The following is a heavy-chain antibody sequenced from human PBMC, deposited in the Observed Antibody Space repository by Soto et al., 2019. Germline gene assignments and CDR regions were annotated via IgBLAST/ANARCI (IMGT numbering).Heavy chain of an antibody. CDR1: GFTFSSYA. CDR3: ARGRIAAAGTEFDY. V-gene: IGHV3-64*01. D-gene: IGHD6-13*01. Sequence: GGSLRLSCAASGFTFSSYAMHWVRQAPGKGLEYVSAISSNGGSTYYANSVKGRLTISRDNSKNTLYLQMGSLRAEDMAVYYCARGRIAAAGTEFDYWGQGTLVTVSS. CDR2: ISSNGGST. J-gene: IGHJ4*02.